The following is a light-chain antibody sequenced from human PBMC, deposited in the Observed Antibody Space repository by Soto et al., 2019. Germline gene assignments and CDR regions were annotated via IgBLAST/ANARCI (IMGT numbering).Light chain of an antibody. Sequence: QLVLTQPPSASDSLGASVTLICILSSGYSNYKVDWFQQRPGKGPRFVMRVGTGGIVGSKGDGIPDRFSVLGSGLNRYLTIKNIQEEDESDYHCGADHGSGSNFVLFGGGTKLTVL. CDR3: GADHGSGSNFVL. J-gene: IGLJ2*01. CDR2: VGTGGIVG. V-gene: IGLV9-49*01. CDR1: SGYSNYK.